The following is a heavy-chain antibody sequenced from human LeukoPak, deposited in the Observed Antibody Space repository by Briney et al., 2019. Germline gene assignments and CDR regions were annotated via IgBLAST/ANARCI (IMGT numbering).Heavy chain of an antibody. CDR1: GGTFISYA. CDR3: ARGFGGPLDY. CDR2: ISIYQNKT. V-gene: IGHV1-18*01. Sequence: GASVKVSCKASGGTFISYAISWVRQAPGQGLQWVGWISIYQNKTNYSQMIQGKVTMTTDTSTTTAYMELRRLRSDDTAVYYCARGFGGPLDYWGQGTLVTVSS. D-gene: IGHD3-10*01. J-gene: IGHJ4*02.